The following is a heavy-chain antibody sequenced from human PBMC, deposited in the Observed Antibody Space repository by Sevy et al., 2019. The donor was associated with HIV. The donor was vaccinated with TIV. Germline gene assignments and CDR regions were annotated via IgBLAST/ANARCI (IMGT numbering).Heavy chain of an antibody. Sequence: ASVKVSCKVSGYTLTELSIHWVRQAPGKGLEWMGGFDPEDGETIYAQKFQGRVTMTEDTSTDTAYIELRSLCSEDTAVYYCATFPDYYDRSREAFDSCGQGTMVTVSS. D-gene: IGHD3-22*01. J-gene: IGHJ3*02. V-gene: IGHV1-24*01. CDR2: FDPEDGET. CDR1: GYTLTELS. CDR3: ATFPDYYDRSREAFDS.